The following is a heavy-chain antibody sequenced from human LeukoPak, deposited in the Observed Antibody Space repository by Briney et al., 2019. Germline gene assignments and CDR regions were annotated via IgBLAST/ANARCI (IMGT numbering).Heavy chain of an antibody. CDR1: GFTFSSYA. J-gene: IGHJ4*02. D-gene: IGHD3-10*01. V-gene: IGHV3-23*01. CDR3: ANYGIWFGELFSSY. CDR2: ISGSGGST. Sequence: GGSLRLSCAASGFTFSSYAMSWVRQAPGKGLEWVSAISGSGGSTYYADSVKGRFTIPRDNSKNTLYLQMNSLRAEDTAVYYCANYGIWFGELFSSYWGQGTLVTVSS.